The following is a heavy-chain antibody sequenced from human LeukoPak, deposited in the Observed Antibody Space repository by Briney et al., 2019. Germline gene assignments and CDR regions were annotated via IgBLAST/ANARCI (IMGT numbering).Heavy chain of an antibody. J-gene: IGHJ6*02. V-gene: IGHV3-30*18. Sequence: GGSLRLSCAASGFTFSSYGMHWVRQAPGKGLEWVAVISYDGSNKYYADSVRGRFTISRDNSKNTLYLQMNSLRAEDTAVYYCAKDSYGMDVWGQGTTVTVSS. CDR1: GFTFSSYG. CDR2: ISYDGSNK. CDR3: AKDSYGMDV.